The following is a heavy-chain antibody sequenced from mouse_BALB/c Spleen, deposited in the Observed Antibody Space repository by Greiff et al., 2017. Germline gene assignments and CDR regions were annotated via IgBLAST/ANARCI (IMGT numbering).Heavy chain of an antibody. V-gene: IGHV1S81*02. CDR3: TRGDYYGSSYY. D-gene: IGHD1-1*01. CDR1: GYTFTSYY. CDR2: INPSNGGT. J-gene: IGHJ2*01. Sequence: VQLQQSGAELVKPGASVKLSCKASGYTFTSYYMYWVKQRPGQGLEWIGEINPSNGGTNFNEKFKSKATLTVDKSSSTAYMQLSSLTSEDSAVYYCTRGDYYGSSYYWGQGTTLTVSS.